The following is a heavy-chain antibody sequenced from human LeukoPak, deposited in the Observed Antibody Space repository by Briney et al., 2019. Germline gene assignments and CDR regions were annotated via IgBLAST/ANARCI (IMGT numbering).Heavy chain of an antibody. J-gene: IGHJ6*02. V-gene: IGHV1-18*01. CDR3: ARSYSNYYYYGMDV. CDR1: GHTFTSYG. Sequence: ASVKVSCKASGHTFTSYGISWVRQAPGQGLEWMGWISAYNGNTNYAQKLQGRVTMTTDTSTSTAYMELRSLRSDDTAVYYCARSYSNYYYYGMDVWGQGTTVTVSS. D-gene: IGHD4-11*01. CDR2: ISAYNGNT.